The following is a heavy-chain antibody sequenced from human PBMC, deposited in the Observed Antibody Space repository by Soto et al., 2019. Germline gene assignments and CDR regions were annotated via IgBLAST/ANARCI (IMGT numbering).Heavy chain of an antibody. CDR1: GVTVSSKY. CDR3: AKNHQETGGDLIFRPYNWFDP. CDR2: IRSGGTT. D-gene: IGHD2-21*01. J-gene: IGHJ5*02. V-gene: IGHV3-53*01. Sequence: GGSLGLSCAASGVTVSSKYMGGVRKGPGKGLEWVSIIRSGGTTYYADSVKGRFTISRDNFKNTLYLQMNSLRAEDTAVYYCAKNHQETGGDLIFRPYNWFDPWGQGTLVTVSS.